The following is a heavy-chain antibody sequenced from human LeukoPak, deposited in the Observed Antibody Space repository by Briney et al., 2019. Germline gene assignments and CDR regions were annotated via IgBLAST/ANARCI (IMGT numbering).Heavy chain of an antibody. CDR1: GDSVSSGDYY. Sequence: PSQTLSLTCTVPGDSVSSGDYYWSWIRQPAGKELEWIGRISSSGSTNYNPSLKSRVTISVDTSKNQFSLKLSSVTAADTAVYYCARDDFDYNDLVSVIHIWGQGTMATVSS. V-gene: IGHV4-61*02. J-gene: IGHJ3*02. CDR3: ARDDFDYNDLVSVIHI. D-gene: IGHD3-3*01. CDR2: ISSSGST.